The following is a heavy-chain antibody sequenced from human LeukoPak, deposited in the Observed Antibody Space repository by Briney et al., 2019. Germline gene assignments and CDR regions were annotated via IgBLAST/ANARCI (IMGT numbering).Heavy chain of an antibody. CDR3: ARDNGYGPDYYFDY. CDR1: GGSISSYY. CDR2: IYYSGST. Sequence: SETLSLTCTVSGGSISSYYWSWIRQPPGKGLEWIGYIYYSGSTNYNPSLKSRVTISVDTSKNQFSLKLSSVTAADTAVYYCARDNGYGPDYYFDYWGQGTLVTVSS. D-gene: IGHD5-18*01. V-gene: IGHV4-59*12. J-gene: IGHJ4*02.